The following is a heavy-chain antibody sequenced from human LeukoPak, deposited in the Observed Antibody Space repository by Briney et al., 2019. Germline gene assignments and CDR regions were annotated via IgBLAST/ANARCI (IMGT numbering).Heavy chain of an antibody. CDR2: IYPGDSDT. V-gene: IGHV5-51*01. CDR3: ASSPRYYDSSGYRIAFDI. D-gene: IGHD3-22*01. CDR1: GYSFTSYW. Sequence: GESLKISCKGSGYSFTSYWIGWVRQMPGKGLEWMGIIYPGDSDTRYSTCFQGQVTISADKSISTLYLQWGSLKASDTAMYYCASSPRYYDSSGYRIAFDIWGQGTMVTVSS. J-gene: IGHJ3*02.